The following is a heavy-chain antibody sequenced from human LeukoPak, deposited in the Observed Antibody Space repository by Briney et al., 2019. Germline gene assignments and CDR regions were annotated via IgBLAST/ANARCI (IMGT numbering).Heavy chain of an antibody. CDR1: GGTFSSYA. CDR3: ARDSVVVTSLRRRYYYYYMDV. J-gene: IGHJ6*03. D-gene: IGHD2-21*02. CDR2: IIPIFGTA. Sequence: GASVKVSCKASGGTFSSYAISWVRQAPVQGLEWMGGIIPIFGTANYAQKFQGRVTITADESTSTAYMELSSLRSEDTAVYYCARDSVVVTSLRRRYYYYYMDVWGKGTTVTISS. V-gene: IGHV1-69*01.